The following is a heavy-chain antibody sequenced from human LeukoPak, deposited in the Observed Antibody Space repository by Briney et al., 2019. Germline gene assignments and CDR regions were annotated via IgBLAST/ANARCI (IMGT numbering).Heavy chain of an antibody. CDR2: IYYSGST. Sequence: SETLSLTCTVSGGSISSGGYYWSWLRQHPGKGLEWIGYIYYSGSTYYNPSLKSRVTISVDTSKSQFSLKLSSVTAADTAVYYCARYEDYGDYEGAFDIWGQGTMVTVSS. CDR3: ARYEDYGDYEGAFDI. CDR1: GGSISSGGYY. J-gene: IGHJ3*02. V-gene: IGHV4-31*03. D-gene: IGHD4-17*01.